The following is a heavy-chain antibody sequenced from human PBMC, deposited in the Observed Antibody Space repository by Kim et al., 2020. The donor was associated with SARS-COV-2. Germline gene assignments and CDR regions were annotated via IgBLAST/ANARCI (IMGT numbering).Heavy chain of an antibody. J-gene: IGHJ4*02. CDR3: AKGRSENIAAAFNY. V-gene: IGHV3-23*01. D-gene: IGHD6-13*01. Sequence: GGSLRLSCAASGFTFSTYAMSWVRQAPGKGLEWVSTVGGSGGNTYHADSAKGRFTIFRDNSKNTVDLQMNSLRAEETAVYYCAKGRSENIAAAFNYWGQGTLVSVSS. CDR2: VGGSGGNT. CDR1: GFTFSTYA.